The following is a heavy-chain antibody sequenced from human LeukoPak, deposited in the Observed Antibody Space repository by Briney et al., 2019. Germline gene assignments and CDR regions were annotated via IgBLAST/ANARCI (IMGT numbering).Heavy chain of an antibody. CDR1: GFTFSDYY. CDR2: ISSSDSTI. Sequence: GGSLRLSCAASGFTFSDYYMSWIRQAPGKGLEWVSYISSSDSTIYYADSVKGRFTISRDNAKNSLYLQMNSLRAEDTAVYYCAKEYYVSGSYDYWGQGTLVTVFS. V-gene: IGHV3-11*01. D-gene: IGHD3-10*01. J-gene: IGHJ4*02. CDR3: AKEYYVSGSYDY.